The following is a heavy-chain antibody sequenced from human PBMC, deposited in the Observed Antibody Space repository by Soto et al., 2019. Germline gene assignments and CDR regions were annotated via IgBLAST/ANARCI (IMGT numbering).Heavy chain of an antibody. D-gene: IGHD5-18*01. V-gene: IGHV3-30-3*01. Sequence: PGGSLRLSCAASGFTFSSYAMHWVRQAPGKGLEWVAVISYDGSNKYYADSVKGRFTISRDNSKNTLYLQMNSLRAEDTAVYYCARDALGIQLWDYYYYGMDVWGQGTTVTVSS. J-gene: IGHJ6*02. CDR2: ISYDGSNK. CDR3: ARDALGIQLWDYYYYGMDV. CDR1: GFTFSSYA.